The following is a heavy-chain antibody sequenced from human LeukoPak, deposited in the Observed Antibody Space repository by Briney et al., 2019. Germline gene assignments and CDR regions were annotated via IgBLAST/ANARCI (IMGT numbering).Heavy chain of an antibody. CDR3: ARDGSPYYYDSSGYHT. J-gene: IGHJ4*02. Sequence: PGGSLRLSCAASGFTVSSNYMSWVRQAPGKGLEWVSVIYSGGSTYYADSVKGRFTISRDNSKNTLYLQMNSLRAEDTAVYYCARDGSPYYYDSSGYHTGGQGTLVTVSS. CDR2: IYSGGST. V-gene: IGHV3-53*01. D-gene: IGHD3-22*01. CDR1: GFTVSSNY.